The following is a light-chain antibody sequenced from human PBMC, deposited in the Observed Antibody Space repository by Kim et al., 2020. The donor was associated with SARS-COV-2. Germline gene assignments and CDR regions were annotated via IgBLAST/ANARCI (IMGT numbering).Light chain of an antibody. CDR3: QQYYNTPLT. CDR2: WAS. V-gene: IGKV4-1*01. CDR1: QSVLNRSNNENR. Sequence: ATINCKSSQSVLNRSNNENRLAWYQQKPGQSPKLLIYWASTRESGVPDRFSGSGSETDFTLTISSLQAEDVAVYYCQQYYNTPLTFGGGTKVDIK. J-gene: IGKJ4*01.